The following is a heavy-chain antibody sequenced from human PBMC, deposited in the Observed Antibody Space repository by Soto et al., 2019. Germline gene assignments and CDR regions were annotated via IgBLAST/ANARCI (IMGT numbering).Heavy chain of an antibody. CDR2: ISSSGSTI. CDR3: ARDSDYYENAFDI. CDR1: GLTFSLYY. V-gene: IGHV3-11*01. D-gene: IGHD1-26*01. Sequence: PGRSLRLSCAASGLTFSLYYMSWIRKAPGKVLEWVSYISSSGSTIFYADSVKGRFTISRDNAKNSLYLQMNSLRAEDTAVYYCARDSDYYENAFDIWGQGTMVTVSS. J-gene: IGHJ3*02.